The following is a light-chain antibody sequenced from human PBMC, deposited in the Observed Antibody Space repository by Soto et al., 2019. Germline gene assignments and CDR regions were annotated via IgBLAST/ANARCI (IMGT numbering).Light chain of an antibody. CDR3: QKYGDSSIT. J-gene: IGKJ5*01. Sequence: VLTQSPGTLSLSVGQGASLSCRASQSVSGDHLAWYQQKSGQAPRLLIYGASSRATDIPDRFSGSGSGIDFALTISRVEPEDFAVYYCQKYGDSSITFGQGTRLEI. CDR2: GAS. V-gene: IGKV3-20*01. CDR1: QSVSGDH.